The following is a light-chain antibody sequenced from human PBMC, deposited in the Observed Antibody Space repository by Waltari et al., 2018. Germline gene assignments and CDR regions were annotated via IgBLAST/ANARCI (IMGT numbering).Light chain of an antibody. CDR1: QGISSY. J-gene: IGKJ4*01. Sequence: DIQMTQSPSSLSASVGDRVTLTCRASQGISSYLAWYQQKPGKAPKLLIYKASTLQSGVPSRFSGSGSGTDFTLTISSLQPEDFATYYCQQHNSNPPTFGGGTKVEIK. CDR3: QQHNSNPPT. V-gene: IGKV1-9*01. CDR2: KAS.